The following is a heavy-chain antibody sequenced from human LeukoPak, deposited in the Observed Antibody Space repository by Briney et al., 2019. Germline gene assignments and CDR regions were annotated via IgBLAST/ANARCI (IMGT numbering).Heavy chain of an antibody. Sequence: PGGSLRLSCVASAFTFNNYWMHWVRKAPWKGLVWVSRIKGDGSSTNYADSVRGRFTISRDNAKNTVYLQMNSLRTEDTAVYYCAKQGVHIVVVTAMDYWGQGTLVTVSS. J-gene: IGHJ4*02. V-gene: IGHV3-74*01. CDR3: AKQGVHIVVVTAMDY. D-gene: IGHD2-21*02. CDR2: IKGDGSST. CDR1: AFTFNNYW.